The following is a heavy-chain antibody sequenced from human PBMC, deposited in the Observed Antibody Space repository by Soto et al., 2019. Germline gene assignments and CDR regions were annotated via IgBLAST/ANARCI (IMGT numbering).Heavy chain of an antibody. CDR1: GFTFSSYG. Sequence: VGSLRLSCAASGFTFSSYGMHWVRQAPGKGLEWVAVIWYDGSNKYYADSVKGRFTISRDNSKNTLYLQMNSLRAEDTAVYYCARDEPMTNAFDIWGQGTMVTVSS. J-gene: IGHJ3*02. V-gene: IGHV3-33*01. CDR3: ARDEPMTNAFDI. CDR2: IWYDGSNK.